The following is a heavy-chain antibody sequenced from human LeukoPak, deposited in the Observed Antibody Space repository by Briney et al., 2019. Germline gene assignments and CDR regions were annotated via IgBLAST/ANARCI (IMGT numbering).Heavy chain of an antibody. CDR1: GGSISSYY. V-gene: IGHV4-59*12. CDR2: IYYSGST. D-gene: IGHD6-19*01. CDR3: ARGNSGRHDY. J-gene: IGHJ4*02. Sequence: KPSETLSLTCTVSGGSISSYYWSWIRQPPGKGLEWIGYIYYSGSTNYNPSLKSRVTISVDTSKNQFSLQLNSVTPEDTAVYYCARGNSGRHDYWGQGTLVTVSS.